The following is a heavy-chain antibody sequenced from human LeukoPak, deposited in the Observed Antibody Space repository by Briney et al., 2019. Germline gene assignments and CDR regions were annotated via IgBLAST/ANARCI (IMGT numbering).Heavy chain of an antibody. CDR1: GFTFSDSY. D-gene: IGHD3-22*01. Sequence: GGSLRLSCAASGFTFSDSYMTWVRQAPGKGVEWVAYISGSGHDINYSESAKGRFTISRDNAKNSMYLQMKSLRAEDTAVYYCARDLSGDYDSSEIDYWGQGTLVTVSS. V-gene: IGHV3-11*06. J-gene: IGHJ4*02. CDR2: ISGSGHDI. CDR3: ARDLSGDYDSSEIDY.